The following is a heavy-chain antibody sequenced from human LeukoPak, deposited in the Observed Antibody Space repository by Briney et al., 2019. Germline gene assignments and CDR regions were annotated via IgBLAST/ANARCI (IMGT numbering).Heavy chain of an antibody. CDR1: GGTFSSYA. CDR3: ARATPSMVRGVIITAGYFQH. CDR2: IIPIFGTA. Sequence: ASVKVSCKASGGTFSSYAISWVRQAPGQGLEWMGGIIPIFGTANYAQKFQGRVTITADKSTSTAYMELSSLRSEDTAVYYCARATPSMVRGVIITAGYFQHWGQGTRVTVSS. V-gene: IGHV1-69*06. J-gene: IGHJ1*01. D-gene: IGHD3-10*01.